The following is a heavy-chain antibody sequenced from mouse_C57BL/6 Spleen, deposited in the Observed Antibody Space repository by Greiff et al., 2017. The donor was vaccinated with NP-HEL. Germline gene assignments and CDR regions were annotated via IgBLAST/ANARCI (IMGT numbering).Heavy chain of an antibody. CDR3: ARGAFYYYGSRGYFEV. J-gene: IGHJ1*03. D-gene: IGHD1-1*01. V-gene: IGHV1-80*01. Sequence: VQLQQSGAELVKPGASVKISCKASGYAFSSYWMNWVKQRPGKGLEWIGQIYPGDGDTNYNGKFKGKATLTADKSSSTAYMQLSSLTSEDSAVYVCARGAFYYYGSRGYFEVWGTGTTVTVSS. CDR2: IYPGDGDT. CDR1: GYAFSSYW.